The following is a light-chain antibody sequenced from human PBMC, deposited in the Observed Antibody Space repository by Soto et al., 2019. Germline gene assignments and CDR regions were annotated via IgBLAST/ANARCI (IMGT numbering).Light chain of an antibody. CDR3: SSYAGSSWV. V-gene: IGLV2-8*01. Sequence: QSALTQPPSASGSPGQSVTISCTGTSSDVGAYDRVSWYQQHPGKPPKLIIYAVTDRTSGVPDRFSGSKSGNTASLTVSGLQGEDEADYYCSSYAGSSWVFGGGTKLTVL. J-gene: IGLJ3*02. CDR2: AVT. CDR1: SSDVGAYDR.